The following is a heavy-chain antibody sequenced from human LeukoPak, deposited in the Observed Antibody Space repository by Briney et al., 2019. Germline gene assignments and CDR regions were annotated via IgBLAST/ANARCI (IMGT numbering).Heavy chain of an antibody. D-gene: IGHD3-22*01. CDR1: GGFISVSHYY. CDR2: INYSGNR. V-gene: IGHV4-39*01. CDR3: ARGYDY. Sequence: PSETLSLTCTVSGGFISVSHYYWAWIRQPPGKGLEWIGMINYSGNRYYNPSLWSRATISVDTSTNQFSLNLNSVTAADTAVYYCARGYDYWGQGTLVAVSS. J-gene: IGHJ4*02.